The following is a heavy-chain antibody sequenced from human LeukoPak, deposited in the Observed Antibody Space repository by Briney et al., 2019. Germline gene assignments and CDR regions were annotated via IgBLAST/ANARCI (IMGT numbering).Heavy chain of an antibody. CDR2: IKPDGSAQ. D-gene: IGHD6-13*01. V-gene: IGHV3-7*01. Sequence: GGSLRLSCATSGFTFSNNWMSWVRHAPGRGLEWVANIKPDGSAQYYAASVKGRFTVSRDNAKNSLYLQMNSLRAEDTAMYYCAGANNSSWHNWGQGTLVTVSS. J-gene: IGHJ4*02. CDR3: AGANNSSWHN. CDR1: GFTFSNNW.